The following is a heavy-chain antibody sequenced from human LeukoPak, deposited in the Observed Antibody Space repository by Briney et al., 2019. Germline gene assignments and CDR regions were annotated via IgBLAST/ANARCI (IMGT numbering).Heavy chain of an antibody. D-gene: IGHD3-22*01. CDR2: ISYEGSNK. CDR1: GFTFSSYG. Sequence: GGSLRLSCAASGFTFSSYGMHWVRQAPGKGLEWVAVISYEGSNKYYADSVKGRFTISRDNSKNTLYLQMSSLRAEDTAVYYCARDGFTTLDYWGQGTLVTVSS. CDR3: ARDGFTTLDY. J-gene: IGHJ4*02. V-gene: IGHV3-30*03.